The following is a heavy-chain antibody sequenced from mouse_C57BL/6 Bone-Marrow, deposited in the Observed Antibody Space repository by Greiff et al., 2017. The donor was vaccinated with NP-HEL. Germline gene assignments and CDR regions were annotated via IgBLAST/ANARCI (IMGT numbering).Heavy chain of an antibody. D-gene: IGHD1-1*01. V-gene: IGHV14-3*01. J-gene: IGHJ1*03. CDR3: ARDTTVVAPYWYFDV. CDR2: IDPANGNT. CDR1: GFNIKNTY. Sequence: VQLQQSVAELVRPGASVKLSCTASGFNIKNTYMHWVKQRPEQGLERIGRIDPANGNTKYAPKFQGKATITADTSSNTAYLQLSSLTSEDTAIYYCARDTTVVAPYWYFDVWGTGTTVTVSS.